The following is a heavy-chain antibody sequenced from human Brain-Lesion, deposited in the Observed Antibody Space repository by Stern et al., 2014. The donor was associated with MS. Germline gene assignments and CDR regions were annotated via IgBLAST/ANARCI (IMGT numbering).Heavy chain of an antibody. D-gene: IGHD5-12*01. CDR1: GYLFDDYW. Sequence: VQLVESGAEVKKPGESLKISCEASGYLFDDYWIGWVRQMSGRGLELVAIIFPRDSNTRYSPSVQGQVTISADKSISTAYLQWSSLKAPDPPMYSCAKSPATPSGYDRFDYWGQGALVTVSS. J-gene: IGHJ4*02. CDR2: IFPRDSNT. V-gene: IGHV5-51*03. CDR3: AKSPATPSGYDRFDY.